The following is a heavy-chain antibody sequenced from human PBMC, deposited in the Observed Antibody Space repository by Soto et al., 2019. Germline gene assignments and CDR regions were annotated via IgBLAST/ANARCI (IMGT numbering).Heavy chain of an antibody. J-gene: IGHJ6*02. CDR2: MRDTGRT. CDR3: ARDDYGLDV. CDR1: GFTVDSNY. V-gene: IGHV3-53*01. Sequence: GSLRLSCAVSGFTVDSNYMSWVRQAPGKGLEWVAVMRDTGRTNYADFVEGRFTISRDDSKNMVFLQMNSLRAGDTAVYYCARDDYGLDVWGQGTTVTVS.